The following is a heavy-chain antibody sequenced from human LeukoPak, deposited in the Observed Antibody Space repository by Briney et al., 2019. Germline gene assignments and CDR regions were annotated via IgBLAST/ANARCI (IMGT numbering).Heavy chain of an antibody. J-gene: IGHJ4*02. Sequence: PGGSLRLSCAASGFTFSGYWMHWVRQAPGKGLVWVSRISTDGSSYTYADSVKGRFTISRDNAKNTLYLQMNSLRAEDTAVYYCARGRLTSSWYYFDYWGQGTLVTVSS. V-gene: IGHV3-74*01. CDR1: GFTFSGYW. D-gene: IGHD6-13*01. CDR2: ISTDGSSY. CDR3: ARGRLTSSWYYFDY.